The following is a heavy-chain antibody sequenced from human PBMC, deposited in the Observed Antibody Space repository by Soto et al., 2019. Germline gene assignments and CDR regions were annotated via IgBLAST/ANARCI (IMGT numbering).Heavy chain of an antibody. V-gene: IGHV1-2*02. CDR1: GYTFTGYY. J-gene: IGHJ6*02. D-gene: IGHD5-18*01. CDR2: INPNSGGT. Sequence: ASVKVSCKASGYTFTGYYMHWVRQAPGQGLEWMGWINPNSGGTNYAQKFQGRVTMTRDTSISTAYMELSRLRSDDTAVYYCARVERIQPWLPSFLSYYGMDVWGQGTTVTVSS. CDR3: ARVERIQPWLPSFLSYYGMDV.